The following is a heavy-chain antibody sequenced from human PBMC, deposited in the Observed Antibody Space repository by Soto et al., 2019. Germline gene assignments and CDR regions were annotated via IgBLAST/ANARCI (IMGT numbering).Heavy chain of an antibody. V-gene: IGHV3-23*01. CDR1: GFTFSSYA. D-gene: IGHD2-15*01. CDR2: ISGSGGST. J-gene: IGHJ4*02. CDR3: AKATHPDREYDY. Sequence: EVQLLESGGGLVQPGGSLRLSCAASGFTFSSYAMSWVRQAPGKGLEWVSAISGSGGSTYYADSVKGRFTISRDNAKNTLYLQMNSLRAEDTAVYYCAKATHPDREYDYWGQGTLVTVSS.